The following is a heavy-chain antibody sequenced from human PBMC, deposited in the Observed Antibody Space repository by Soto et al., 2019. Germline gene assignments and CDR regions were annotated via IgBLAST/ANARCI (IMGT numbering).Heavy chain of an antibody. V-gene: IGHV1-8*02. J-gene: IGHJ6*02. CDR3: AREPGGFLEDYYYYGMDV. Sequence: ASVKVSCTASGYDFTAYDINWVRQASGQGLEWMGWMNPINGATGSAQKFQGRVTMTRDTSTSTVYMELSSLRSEDTAVYYCAREPGGFLEDYYYYGMDVWGQGTTVTVSS. CDR2: MNPINGAT. D-gene: IGHD3-3*01. CDR1: GYDFTAYD.